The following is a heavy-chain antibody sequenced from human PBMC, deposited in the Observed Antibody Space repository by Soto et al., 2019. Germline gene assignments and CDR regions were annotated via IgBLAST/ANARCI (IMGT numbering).Heavy chain of an antibody. V-gene: IGHV3-30*03. J-gene: IGHJ4*02. D-gene: IGHD5-12*01. Sequence: QVRLVESGGDLVQPGRSLRLSWAASGYTFGRYGMHWVRQAPGKGLEWVAMISYDGRHQYYAASVKGRFTISRDKFKDTLYLHMNGFTSEDTVIYVWERELDIPPDCYCDYWGEGNMVTVS. CDR2: ISYDGRHQ. CDR3: ERELDIPPDCYCDY. CDR1: GYTFGRYG.